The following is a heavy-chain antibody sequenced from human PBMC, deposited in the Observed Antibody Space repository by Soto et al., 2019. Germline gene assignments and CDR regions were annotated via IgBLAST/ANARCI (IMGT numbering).Heavy chain of an antibody. D-gene: IGHD3-22*01. CDR1: GGSISSYY. J-gene: IGHJ4*02. CDR2: IYYSGST. V-gene: IGHV4-59*01. CDR3: ERVGYYDSSGPTGFDY. Sequence: TSETLSLTCTVSGGSISSYYWSWIRQPPGKGLEWIGYIYYSGSTNYNPSLKSRVTISVDTSKNQFSLKLSSVTAADTAAYYCERVGYYDSSGPTGFDYWGQGTLVTVSS.